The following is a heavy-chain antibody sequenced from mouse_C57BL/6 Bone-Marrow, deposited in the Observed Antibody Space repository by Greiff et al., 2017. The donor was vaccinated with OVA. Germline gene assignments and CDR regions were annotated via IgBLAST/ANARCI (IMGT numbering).Heavy chain of an antibody. CDR1: GFTFSSYA. V-gene: IGHV5-4*01. J-gene: IGHJ3*01. D-gene: IGHD3-2*02. CDR3: ARSQTAQATRFAY. Sequence: EVQLQESGGGLVKPGGSLKLSCAASGFTFSSYAMSWVRQTPEKRLEWVATISDGGSYTYYPDNVKGRFTISRDNAKNNLYLQMSHLKSEDTAMYYCARSQTAQATRFAYWGQGTLVTVSA. CDR2: ISDGGSYT.